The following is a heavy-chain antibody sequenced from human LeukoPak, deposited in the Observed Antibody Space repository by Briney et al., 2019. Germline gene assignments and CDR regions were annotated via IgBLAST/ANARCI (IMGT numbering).Heavy chain of an antibody. CDR1: GFTFSAFH. Sequence: GGSLTLSCAASGFTFSAFHMHGVRQASGKGLEWVGRITTKANSYATAYAASVKGRFTVSRDDSKNTAYLQMSSLKTEDTAVYYCTTYTSGHYWGQGTLVTVSS. J-gene: IGHJ4*02. CDR3: TTYTSGHY. V-gene: IGHV3-73*01. D-gene: IGHD6-19*01. CDR2: ITTKANSYAT.